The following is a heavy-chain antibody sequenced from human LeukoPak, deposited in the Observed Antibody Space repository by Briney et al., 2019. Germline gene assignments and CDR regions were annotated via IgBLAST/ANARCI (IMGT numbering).Heavy chain of an antibody. D-gene: IGHD5-18*01. J-gene: IGHJ4*02. V-gene: IGHV3-7*03. CDR1: GGSISSSSYY. Sequence: ETLSLTCTVSGGSISSSSYYWGWIRQPPGKGLEWVANIKQDGSEKYYVDSVKGRFTISRDNAKNSLYLQMNSLRAEDTAVYYCAKGYFRWIQLWFEVGRPLYYFDYWGQGTLVTVSS. CDR2: IKQDGSEK. CDR3: AKGYFRWIQLWFEVGRPLYYFDY.